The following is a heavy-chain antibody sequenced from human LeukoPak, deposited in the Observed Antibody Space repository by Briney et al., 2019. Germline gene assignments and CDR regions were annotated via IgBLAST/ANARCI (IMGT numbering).Heavy chain of an antibody. D-gene: IGHD3-16*01. CDR2: INSDGSST. V-gene: IGHV3-74*01. CDR3: ARESITFGGVAVGPFDI. J-gene: IGHJ3*02. CDR1: GFTFSSYW. Sequence: GGSLRLSCAASGFTFSSYWMHWVRQAPGKGLVWVSRINSDGSSTSYADSVKGRFTTPRDNAKNTLNLQMNSLRAEDTAVYYCARESITFGGVAVGPFDIWGQGTMVTVSS.